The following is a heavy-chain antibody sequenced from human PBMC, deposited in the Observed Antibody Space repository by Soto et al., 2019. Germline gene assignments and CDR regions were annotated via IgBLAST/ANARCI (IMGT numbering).Heavy chain of an antibody. CDR3: ARHQTVTSSGFDY. CDR1: GGSISSSSYY. CDR2: IYYSGST. Sequence: QLQLQESGPGLVKPSETLSLTCTVSGGSISSSSYYLGWIRQPPGKGLEWIRSIYYSGSTYFNPSLKSRVTMPVDTSKHQFSLKLSSVTAADTAVYYRARHQTVTSSGFDYWGQGTLVTVSS. D-gene: IGHD4-17*01. J-gene: IGHJ4*02. V-gene: IGHV4-39*01.